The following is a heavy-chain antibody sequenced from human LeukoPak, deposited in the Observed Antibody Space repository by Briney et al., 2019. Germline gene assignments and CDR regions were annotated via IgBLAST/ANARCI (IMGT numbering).Heavy chain of an antibody. D-gene: IGHD5-12*01. CDR1: GYTFTSYG. V-gene: IGHV1-18*01. CDR2: ISAYNGNT. J-gene: IGHJ5*02. CDR3: AETYRGVSVFDP. Sequence: VKVSCKASGYTFTSYGISWVRQAPGQGLEWMGWISAYNGNTNYAQKLQGRVTMTTDTSTSTAYMELRSLRSDDTAVYYCAETYRGVSVFDPWGQGTLVTVSS.